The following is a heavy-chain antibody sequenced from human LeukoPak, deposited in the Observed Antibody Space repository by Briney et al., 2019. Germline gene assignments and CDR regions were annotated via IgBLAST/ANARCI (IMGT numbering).Heavy chain of an antibody. Sequence: SETLSLTCTVSGGSISSYYWSWIRQPPGKGLEWIGYIYYSGSTNYNPSLKSRVTISVDTSKNQFSLKLSSVTAADTAVYYCARIKNQYSSPSVSLGYWGQGTLVTVSS. CDR1: GGSISSYY. J-gene: IGHJ4*02. CDR2: IYYSGST. CDR3: ARIKNQYSSPSVSLGY. V-gene: IGHV4-59*12. D-gene: IGHD6-6*01.